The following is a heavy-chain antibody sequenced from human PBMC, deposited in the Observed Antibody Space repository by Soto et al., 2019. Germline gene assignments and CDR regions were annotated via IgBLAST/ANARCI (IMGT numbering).Heavy chain of an antibody. Sequence: SETLSLTCTVSGASITGTSYWSWIRQPAGRGLEWIGRFSLSGTTNYNPSLRSRVTMSADVSKNQFSLRLTSVTAADTALYYCARGMTPPGAPAWYYFDSWGQGTLVTVSS. J-gene: IGHJ4*02. CDR2: FSLSGTT. D-gene: IGHD2-8*02. CDR1: GASITGTSY. V-gene: IGHV4-4*07. CDR3: ARGMTPPGAPAWYYFDS.